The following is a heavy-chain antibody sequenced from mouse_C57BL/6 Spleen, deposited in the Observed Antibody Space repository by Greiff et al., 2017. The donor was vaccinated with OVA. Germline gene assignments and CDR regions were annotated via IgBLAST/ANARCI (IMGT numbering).Heavy chain of an antibody. CDR3: ARRSNYGYYAMDY. J-gene: IGHJ4*01. CDR1: GFNIKTTS. D-gene: IGHD2-5*01. Sequence: EVQLQQSVAELVRPGASVKLSCTASGFNIKTTSMHWVKQRPEQGLEWIGRIDPANGNTKYAPKFQGKATITADTSSNTAYLQLSSLTSEDTAIYYCARRSNYGYYAMDYWGQGTSVTVSS. V-gene: IGHV14-3*01. CDR2: IDPANGNT.